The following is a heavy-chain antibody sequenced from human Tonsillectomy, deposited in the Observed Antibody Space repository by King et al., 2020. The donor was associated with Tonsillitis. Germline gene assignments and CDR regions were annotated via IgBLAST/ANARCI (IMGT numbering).Heavy chain of an antibody. J-gene: IGHJ6*02. V-gene: IGHV3-23*04. CDR3: ARGSWGVGPFYGMDV. CDR1: GFAFSSYA. Sequence: VQLVESGGAWVQPGGSLRLSCAASGFAFSSYAMSWVRQAPGKGPEWVSAITDSGSKTYYADSVEGRLTISRDNSKNTLYLQMNSLRAEDTAISYCARGSWGVGPFYGMDVWGRGTTVTVSS. CDR2: ITDSGSKT. D-gene: IGHD1-26*01.